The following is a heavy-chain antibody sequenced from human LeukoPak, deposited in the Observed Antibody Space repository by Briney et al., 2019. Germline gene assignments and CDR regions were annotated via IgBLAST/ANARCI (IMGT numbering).Heavy chain of an antibody. D-gene: IGHD1-26*01. V-gene: IGHV3-48*01. Sequence: HSGGSLRLSCAASGFTFSSYTMIWVRQASRKELEWVSSVSSGSSTIYYADSVKGRFTISRDNAKNSLYLQMNSLRAEDTAVYFCARARASTSNLGYFGYWGQGTLVTVSS. CDR3: ARARASTSNLGYFGY. CDR2: VSSGSSTI. J-gene: IGHJ4*02. CDR1: GFTFSSYT.